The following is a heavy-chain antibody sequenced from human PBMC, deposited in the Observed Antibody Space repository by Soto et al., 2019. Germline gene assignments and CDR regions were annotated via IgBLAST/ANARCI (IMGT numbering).Heavy chain of an antibody. Sequence: SETLSLTCTVSGGSISSGGYYWSWIRQHPGKGLEWIGYIYYSGSTYYNPSLKSRVTISVDTSKNQFSLKLSSVTAADTAVYYCARAKQQLVRFDYRGQGTLVTVSS. CDR3: ARAKQQLVRFDY. J-gene: IGHJ4*02. CDR2: IYYSGST. V-gene: IGHV4-31*03. CDR1: GGSISSGGYY. D-gene: IGHD6-13*01.